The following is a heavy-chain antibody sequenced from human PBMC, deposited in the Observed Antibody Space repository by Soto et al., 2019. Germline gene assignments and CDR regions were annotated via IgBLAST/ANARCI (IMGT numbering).Heavy chain of an antibody. D-gene: IGHD2-15*01. CDR2: IYYSGSA. V-gene: IGHV4-39*01. CDR3: ARQGSRAFDI. Sequence: PSETLSLTCTVSGGSISTSVYYWGWIRQPPGRGLEWMANIYYSGSAYYNPSLKSRVSTSVDTSKNQFSLKLRSVTAADTAVYYCARQGSRAFDIWGQGTMVTVSS. CDR1: GGSISTSVYY. J-gene: IGHJ3*02.